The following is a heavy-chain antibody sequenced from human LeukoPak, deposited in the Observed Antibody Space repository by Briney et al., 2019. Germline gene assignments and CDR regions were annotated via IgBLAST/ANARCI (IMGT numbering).Heavy chain of an antibody. CDR3: ARGVHSYGLYYFDY. D-gene: IGHD5-18*01. V-gene: IGHV4-34*01. J-gene: IGHJ4*02. CDR1: GGSISSYY. Sequence: SETLSLTCTVSGGSISSYYWSWIRQPPGKGLEWIGEINHSGSTNYNPSLKSRVTISVDTSKNQFSLKLSSVTAADTAVYYCARGVHSYGLYYFDYWGQGTLVTVSS. CDR2: INHSGST.